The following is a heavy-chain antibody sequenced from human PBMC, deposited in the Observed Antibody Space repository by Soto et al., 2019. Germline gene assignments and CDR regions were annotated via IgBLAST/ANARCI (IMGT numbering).Heavy chain of an antibody. D-gene: IGHD3-22*01. J-gene: IGHJ4*02. V-gene: IGHV4-31*03. CDR3: AREGSSGYYQIYDY. Sequence: SETLSLTCTVSGGSISSGGYYWSWIRQHPGKGLEWIGYIYYSGSTYYNPSLKSRVTISVDTSKNQFSLKLSSVTAADTAVYYCAREGSSGYYQIYDYWGQGTLVTVSS. CDR1: GGSISSGGYY. CDR2: IYYSGST.